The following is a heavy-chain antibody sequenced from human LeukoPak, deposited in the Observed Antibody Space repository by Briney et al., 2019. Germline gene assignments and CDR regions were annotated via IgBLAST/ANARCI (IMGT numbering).Heavy chain of an antibody. CDR1: GFTVSSNS. J-gene: IGHJ3*02. CDR3: ARDQRWLPGWHAFDI. V-gene: IGHV3-11*01. CDR2: ISSSGSTI. D-gene: IGHD5-24*01. Sequence: GGSLRLSCTVSGFTVSSNSMSWVRQAPGKGLEWVSYISSSGSTIYYADSVKGRFTISRDNAKNSLYLQMNSLRAEDTAVYYCARDQRWLPGWHAFDIWGQGTMVTVSS.